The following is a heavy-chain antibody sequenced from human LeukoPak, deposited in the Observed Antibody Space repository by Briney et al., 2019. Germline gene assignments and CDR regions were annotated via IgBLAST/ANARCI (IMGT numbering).Heavy chain of an antibody. Sequence: ASVTISCKASVFKFTNFYFHWVRQAPGQGLEWMGIINPSGGTTTYAQKFQGNITMTRDTSTSTVYMEMTSLTSEDTAVYYCARSEYSKSIWFDPWGQGTLVTVSS. CDR1: VFKFTNFY. V-gene: IGHV1-46*01. CDR2: INPSGGTT. D-gene: IGHD6-6*01. J-gene: IGHJ5*02. CDR3: ARSEYSKSIWFDP.